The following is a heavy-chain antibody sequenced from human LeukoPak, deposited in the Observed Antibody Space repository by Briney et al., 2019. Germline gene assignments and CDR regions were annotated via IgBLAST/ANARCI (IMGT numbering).Heavy chain of an antibody. Sequence: AGSLSLSCAASGFTFSSYTMNWVRQAPGKGLEWVSYISSSNSTIYYADSVKGRFTISRDNAKNSMYLQLNSLRAEDTAVYYCARVMASYYYYMDVWGKGTTVTVSS. CDR1: GFTFSSYT. D-gene: IGHD3-10*01. V-gene: IGHV3-48*01. J-gene: IGHJ6*03. CDR3: ARVMASYYYYMDV. CDR2: ISSSNSTI.